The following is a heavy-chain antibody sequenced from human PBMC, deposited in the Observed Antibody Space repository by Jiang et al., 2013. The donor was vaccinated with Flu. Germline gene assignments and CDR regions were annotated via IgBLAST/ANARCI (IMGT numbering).Heavy chain of an antibody. V-gene: IGHV3-23*01. CDR2: ISGSGDST. J-gene: IGHJ4*02. CDR1: GFTFSNSA. Sequence: VQLLESGGGLVQPGGSLRLSCAASGFTFSNSAMSWVRQAPGKGLEWISAISGSGDSTYYADSAKGRFTISRDNSRNTLFLQMNSLRAADTAVYYCANLGADSSWFGDYWGQGTLVTVSS. CDR3: ANLGADSSWFGDY. D-gene: IGHD6-13*01.